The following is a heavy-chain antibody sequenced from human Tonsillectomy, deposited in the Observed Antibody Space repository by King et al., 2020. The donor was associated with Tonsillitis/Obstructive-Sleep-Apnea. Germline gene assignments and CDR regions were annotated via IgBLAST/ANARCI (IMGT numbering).Heavy chain of an antibody. J-gene: IGHJ4*02. CDR2: INHSGST. CDR3: ARGPALGYCSSTSCYRAQYYFDY. D-gene: IGHD2-2*02. V-gene: IGHV4-34*01. Sequence: VQLQQWGAGLLKPSETLSLTCAVYGGSFSGYYWSWIRQPPGKGLEWIGEINHSGSTNYNPSLKSRVTISVDTSKNQFSLKLSSVTAADTAVYYCARGPALGYCSSTSCYRAQYYFDYWGQGTLVTVSS. CDR1: GGSFSGYY.